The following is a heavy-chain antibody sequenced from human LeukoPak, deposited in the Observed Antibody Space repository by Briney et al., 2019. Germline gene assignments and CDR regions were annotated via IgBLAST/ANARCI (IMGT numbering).Heavy chain of an antibody. CDR1: GGTLSSYA. Sequence: SVNVSCKASGGTLSSYAIGWVRQAPGQGLEWMGGIIPIFGTANYAQKFQGRVTITADESTSTAYMGLSSLRSEDTAVYYCARKLVVRGEGAFDYWGQGTLVTVSS. V-gene: IGHV1-69*13. CDR3: ARKLVVRGEGAFDY. D-gene: IGHD3-10*01. J-gene: IGHJ4*02. CDR2: IIPIFGTA.